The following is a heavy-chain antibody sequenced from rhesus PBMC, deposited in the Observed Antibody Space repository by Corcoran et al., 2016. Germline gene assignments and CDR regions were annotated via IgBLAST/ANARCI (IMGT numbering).Heavy chain of an antibody. Sequence: QVQLQESGPGLVKPSETLSLTCAVSGGSIRSNYWSWIRQAPGRGLEWFGYIYSSGSTYYNPSIKSRVTLSVDTSKNHFSLKLTSVTAADTAVYYCALRYEVWGPGVLVTVSS. CDR1: GGSIRSNY. V-gene: IGHV4S11*01. J-gene: IGHJ5-1*01. CDR3: ALRYEV. D-gene: IGHD1-1-1*01. CDR2: IYSSGST.